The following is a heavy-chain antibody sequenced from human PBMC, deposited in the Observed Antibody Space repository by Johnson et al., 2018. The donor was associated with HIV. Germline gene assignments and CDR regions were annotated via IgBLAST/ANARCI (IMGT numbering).Heavy chain of an antibody. CDR3: AKGRGYYYDALDF. Sequence: VQLVESGGGLVQPGGSLRLSCAASGFTFSSYWMSWVRQAPGNGLEWVANIKQDGSEKYYVDSVKGRFTISRDNAKNSLYLQMNSLRAEDTAVYYCAKGRGYYYDALDFWGQGTMVTVSS. V-gene: IGHV3-7*03. D-gene: IGHD5-12*01. CDR1: GFTFSSYW. J-gene: IGHJ3*01. CDR2: IKQDGSEK.